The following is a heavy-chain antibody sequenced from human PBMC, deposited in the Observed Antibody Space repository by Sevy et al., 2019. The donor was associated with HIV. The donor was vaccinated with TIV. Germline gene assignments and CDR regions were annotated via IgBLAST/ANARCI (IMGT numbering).Heavy chain of an antibody. CDR2: ISSSSGYI. J-gene: IGHJ6*02. V-gene: IGHV3-21*01. Sequence: GGSLRLSCAASGFTFSSYSMNWVRQAPGKGLEWVSSISSSSGYIYYADSVKGRFTIYRDNAKNSLYLQRNSLRAEDTAVYYCARVAAASHGMDVWGQGTTVTVSS. D-gene: IGHD6-13*01. CDR1: GFTFSSYS. CDR3: ARVAAASHGMDV.